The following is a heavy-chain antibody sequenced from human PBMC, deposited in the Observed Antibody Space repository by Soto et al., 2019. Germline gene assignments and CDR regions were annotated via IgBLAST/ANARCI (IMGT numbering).Heavy chain of an antibody. CDR1: GFTFSSYS. D-gene: IGHD3-22*01. V-gene: IGHV3-48*02. CDR3: ARDLDVYYYDSSEFYYSNYFDY. Sequence: HPGGSLRLSCTASGFTFSSYSMIWVRQAPGEGLEWVSYISSSSSTIYYADSVKGRFTISRDNAKNSLYLQMNSLRDEDTAVYYCARDLDVYYYDSSEFYYSNYFDYWGQGTLVTVSS. J-gene: IGHJ4*02. CDR2: ISSSSSTI.